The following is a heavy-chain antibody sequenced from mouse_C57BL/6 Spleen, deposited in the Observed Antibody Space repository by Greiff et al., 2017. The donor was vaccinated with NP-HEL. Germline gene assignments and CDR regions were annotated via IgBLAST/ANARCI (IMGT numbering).Heavy chain of an antibody. CDR3: ARDDYYGSSDY. J-gene: IGHJ2*01. CDR2: IHPNSGST. Sequence: QVQLQQSGAELVKPGASVKLSCKASGYTFTSYWMHWVKQRPGQGLEWIGMIHPNSGSTNYNEKFKSKATLTVDKSSSTAYMQLSSLTSEDSAVYYCARDDYYGSSDYWGQGTTLTVSS. D-gene: IGHD1-1*01. CDR1: GYTFTSYW. V-gene: IGHV1-64*01.